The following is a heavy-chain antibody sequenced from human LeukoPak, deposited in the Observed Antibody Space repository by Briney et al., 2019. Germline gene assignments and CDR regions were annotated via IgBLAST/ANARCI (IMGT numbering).Heavy chain of an antibody. V-gene: IGHV1-18*01. J-gene: IGHJ4*02. CDR2: ISAYNGNT. Sequence: ASVKVSCTASGYTFTSYGISWVRQAPGQRLEWMGWISAYNGNTNCAQKLQGRVTMTTDTSTSTAYMELRSLRSDDTAVYYCARYYYDSSGYYWVDYWGQGTLVTVSS. CDR1: GYTFTSYG. CDR3: ARYYYDSSGYYWVDY. D-gene: IGHD3-22*01.